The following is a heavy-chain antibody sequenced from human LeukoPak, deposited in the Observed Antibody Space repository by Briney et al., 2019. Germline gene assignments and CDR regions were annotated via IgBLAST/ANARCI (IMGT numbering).Heavy chain of an antibody. D-gene: IGHD2-2*02. CDR1: GFTFSSYD. V-gene: IGHV3-13*01. CDR2: ICTAGDT. J-gene: IGHJ3*02. CDR3: ARGTRAVVVPAAIHPHHAFDI. Sequence: GGSLRLSCAASGFTFSSYDMHGVREATGKGLEWVSAICTAGDTYYPGSVKGRFTISRENAKSSLYLQMNSLRARDTAVYYSARGTRAVVVPAAIHPHHAFDIWGQGTMVTVSS.